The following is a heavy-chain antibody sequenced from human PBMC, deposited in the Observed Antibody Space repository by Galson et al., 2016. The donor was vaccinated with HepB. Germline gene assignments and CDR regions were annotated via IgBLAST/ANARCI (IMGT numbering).Heavy chain of an antibody. CDR1: GFTLDHYA. V-gene: IGHV3-9*01. Sequence: SLRLSCAASGFTLDHYAMHWVRQAPGKGLEGVSGISWNSGIIGYADTVKGRFTISRDNAKNSLYLQMNSLRAGDTALYYCAKDSGAYYYDRSGYRRNAFDIWGQGTMVTVSS. J-gene: IGHJ3*02. D-gene: IGHD3-22*01. CDR2: ISWNSGII. CDR3: AKDSGAYYYDRSGYRRNAFDI.